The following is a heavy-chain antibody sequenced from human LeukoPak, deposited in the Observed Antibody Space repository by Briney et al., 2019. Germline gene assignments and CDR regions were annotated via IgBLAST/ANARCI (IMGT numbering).Heavy chain of an antibody. Sequence: ASVTVSCKASGYTFTIYDISWVRQAPGQGHEWMGWISTYNGNTNYAQKLQGRVTMTTDTITTTAYMELRSLRSDDTAVYYCARDHSGNWFDPWGQGTLVTVSS. CDR1: GYTFTIYD. D-gene: IGHD1-26*01. CDR2: ISTYNGNT. CDR3: ARDHSGNWFDP. V-gene: IGHV1-18*01. J-gene: IGHJ5*02.